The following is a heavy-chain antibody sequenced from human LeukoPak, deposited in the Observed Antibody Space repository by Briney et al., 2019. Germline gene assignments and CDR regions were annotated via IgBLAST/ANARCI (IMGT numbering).Heavy chain of an antibody. CDR2: IRYDGSNK. CDR3: ARVGKRAVAGTRSPQYFQH. D-gene: IGHD6-19*01. CDR1: GFTFSDAW. Sequence: GGSLRLSCAASGFTFSDAWMSWVRQAPGKGLEWVAFIRYDGSNKCYADSVKGRFTISRDNSKNTLYLQMNSLRSEDTAVYYCARVGKRAVAGTRSPQYFQHWGQGTLVTVSS. V-gene: IGHV3-30*02. J-gene: IGHJ1*01.